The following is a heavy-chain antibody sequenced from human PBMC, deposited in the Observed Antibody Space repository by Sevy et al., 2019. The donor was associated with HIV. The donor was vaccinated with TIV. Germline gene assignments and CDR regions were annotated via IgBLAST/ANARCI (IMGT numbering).Heavy chain of an antibody. J-gene: IGHJ5*02. D-gene: IGHD3-3*01. CDR3: ARQVNSFWSGYPNRVINWFDP. V-gene: IGHV1-46*01. CDR1: GYTFTSYY. Sequence: ASVKVSCKASGYTFTSYYMHWVRQAPGQGLEWMGIINPSGGSTSYAQKFQGRVTMTRDTSTSTVYMELSSLRSEDTAVYYCARQVNSFWSGYPNRVINWFDPWGQGTLVTVSS. CDR2: INPSGGST.